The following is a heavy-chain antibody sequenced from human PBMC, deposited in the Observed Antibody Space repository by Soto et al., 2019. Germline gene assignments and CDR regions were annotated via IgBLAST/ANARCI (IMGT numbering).Heavy chain of an antibody. Sequence: QVQLVESGGGVVQPGGSLRLSCAASGFTFGRHGMHWVRQAPGKGLEWVAVIGSDGRRASYADSVKGRFTISRDNGQNTLYLQMNSLRAAEPAVYYCARDDDYGDKGLDYWGQGNLVTVSS. V-gene: IGHV3-33*01. D-gene: IGHD4-17*01. CDR3: ARDDDYGDKGLDY. J-gene: IGHJ4*02. CDR1: GFTFGRHG. CDR2: IGSDGRRA.